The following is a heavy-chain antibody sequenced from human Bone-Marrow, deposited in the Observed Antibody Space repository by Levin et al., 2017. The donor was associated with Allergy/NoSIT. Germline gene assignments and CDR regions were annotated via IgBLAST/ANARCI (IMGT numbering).Heavy chain of an antibody. CDR3: VRGIIGDVRVAHKEAFDV. CDR1: GFTFSDYS. Sequence: GGSLRLSYIVSGFTFSDYSIYWVRQAPGKGLEWISSISSDSSDLYYADSVKGRFTISRDNAKNSLNLQVSSLRAEDTAVYHCVRGIIGDVRVAHKEAFDVWGQGTMVTVSS. CDR2: ISSDSSDL. V-gene: IGHV3-21*01. J-gene: IGHJ3*01. D-gene: IGHD2/OR15-2a*01.